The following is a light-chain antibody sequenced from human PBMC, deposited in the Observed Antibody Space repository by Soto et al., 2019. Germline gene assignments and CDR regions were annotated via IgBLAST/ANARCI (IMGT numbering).Light chain of an antibody. CDR2: KAS. Sequence: IQMTQSPSSLSASVGDRVTITCRASQGIRNELSWFQQKPGKAPKLLIYKASSLESGVPSRFSGSGSGTEFTLTISSLQPDDFATYYCQQYNSYSRTFGQGTKVDIK. J-gene: IGKJ1*01. CDR1: QGIRNE. V-gene: IGKV1-5*03. CDR3: QQYNSYSRT.